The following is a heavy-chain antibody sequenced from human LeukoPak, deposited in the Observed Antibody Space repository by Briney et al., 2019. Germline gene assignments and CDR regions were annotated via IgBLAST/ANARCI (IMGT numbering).Heavy chain of an antibody. CDR1: GFTFDDYS. V-gene: IGHV3-48*01. CDR2: ISSSSSTI. J-gene: IGHJ4*02. Sequence: GGSLRLSCAASGFTFDDYSMNWVRQAPGKGLEWVSYISSSSSTIYYADSVKGRFTISRDNAKNSLYLQMNSLRAEDTAVYYCARDSSGYCSSTSCSYNYFDYWGQGTLVTVSS. D-gene: IGHD2-2*01. CDR3: ARDSSGYCSSTSCSYNYFDY.